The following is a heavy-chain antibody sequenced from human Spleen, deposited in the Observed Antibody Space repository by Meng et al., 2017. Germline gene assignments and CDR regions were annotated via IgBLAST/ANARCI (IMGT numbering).Heavy chain of an antibody. D-gene: IGHD5-12*01. CDR2: ISSSSSYI. CDR1: GFTFSSYS. V-gene: IGHV3-21*01. CDR3: AGNSGYDADDGFDI. J-gene: IGHJ3*02. Sequence: GGSLRLSCAASGFTFSSYSMNWVRQAPGKGLEWVSSISSSSSYIYYADSVKGRFTISRDNAKNTLYLQLISLRADDTAVYYCAGNSGYDADDGFDIWGQGTMVTVSS.